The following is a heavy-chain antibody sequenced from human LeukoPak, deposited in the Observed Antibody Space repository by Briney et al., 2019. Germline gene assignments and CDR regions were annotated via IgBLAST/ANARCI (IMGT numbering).Heavy chain of an antibody. CDR3: ARYVVVVPAAQTRHAFDI. V-gene: IGHV4-61*02. J-gene: IGHJ3*02. D-gene: IGHD2-2*01. Sequence: SETLSLTCTVSGGSISSGSYYWSWIRQPAGKGLEWIGRIYTSGSTNYNPSLKSRVTISVDTSKNQFSLKLSSVTAADTAVYYCARYVVVVPAAQTRHAFDIWGQGTMVTVSS. CDR2: IYTSGST. CDR1: GGSISSGSYY.